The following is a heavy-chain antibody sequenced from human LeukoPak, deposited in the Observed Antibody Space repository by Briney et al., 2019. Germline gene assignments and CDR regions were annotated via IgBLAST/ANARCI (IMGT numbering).Heavy chain of an antibody. CDR1: GFTFSNYN. J-gene: IGHJ4*02. CDR3: ARALSGSYSRAEY. Sequence: GGSLRLSCAASGFTFSNYNMNWVRQAPGKGLEWVSAISSSSSYIYYADSLKGRFTISRDNAKNSLYLQMNSLRAEDTAVYHCARALSGSYSRAEYWGQGTLVTVSS. CDR2: ISSSSSYI. D-gene: IGHD1-26*01. V-gene: IGHV3-21*01.